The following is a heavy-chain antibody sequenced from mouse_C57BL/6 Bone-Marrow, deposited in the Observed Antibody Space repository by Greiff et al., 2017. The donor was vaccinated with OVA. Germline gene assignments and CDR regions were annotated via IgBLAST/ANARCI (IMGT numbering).Heavy chain of an antibody. D-gene: IGHD2-3*01. J-gene: IGHJ4*01. V-gene: IGHV1-59*01. Sequence: VQLQQPGAELVRPGTSVKLSCKASGYTFTSYWMHWVKQRPGQGLEWIGVIDPSDSYTNYNQKFKGKATLTVDTSSSTAYMQLSSLTSEGSAVYYCARWGLLDYAMDYWGQGTSVTVSS. CDR2: IDPSDSYT. CDR1: GYTFTSYW. CDR3: ARWGLLDYAMDY.